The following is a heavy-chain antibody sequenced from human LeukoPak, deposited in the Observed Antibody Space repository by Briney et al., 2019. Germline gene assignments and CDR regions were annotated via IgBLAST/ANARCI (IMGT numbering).Heavy chain of an antibody. CDR1: GGSISSYY. D-gene: IGHD1-26*01. J-gene: IGHJ3*01. CDR3: ARGGPWERGDV. V-gene: IGHV4-59*01. CDR2: IYYSGST. Sequence: SETLSLTCTVSGGSISSYYWSWIRQPPGKGLEWIGYIYYSGSTNYNPSLKSRVTISVDTSKNQFSLKLSSVTAADTALYYCARGGPWERGDVWGQGTMVTVSS.